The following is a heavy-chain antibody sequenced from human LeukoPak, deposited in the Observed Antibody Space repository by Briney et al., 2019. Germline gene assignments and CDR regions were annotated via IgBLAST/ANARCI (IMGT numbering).Heavy chain of an antibody. Sequence: GGSLRLSCAASGFTFISYGMHWVRQAPGKGLEWVAFIRYDGSNKYYADSVKGRFTISRDNSKNTLYLQMNSLRAEDTAVYYCAKGGYNELWLVYWGQGTLVTVSS. CDR1: GFTFISYG. J-gene: IGHJ4*02. V-gene: IGHV3-30*02. D-gene: IGHD5-18*01. CDR3: AKGGYNELWLVY. CDR2: IRYDGSNK.